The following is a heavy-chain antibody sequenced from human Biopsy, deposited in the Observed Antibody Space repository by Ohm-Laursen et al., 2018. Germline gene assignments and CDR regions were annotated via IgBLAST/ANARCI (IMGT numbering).Heavy chain of an antibody. J-gene: IGHJ4*02. CDR2: INTSGGGT. D-gene: IGHD4-17*01. V-gene: IGHV3-23*01. CDR3: AKPADSYGSEFYFDY. CDR1: GFTFSSYA. Sequence: GSLRLSCSASGFTFSSYAMTWVRQAPGKGLEWVSVINTSGGGTHYAVSVKGRFTISRDSSKNTLHLRMNSLRAEDTAVYYCAKPADSYGSEFYFDYWGQGTLVTVSS.